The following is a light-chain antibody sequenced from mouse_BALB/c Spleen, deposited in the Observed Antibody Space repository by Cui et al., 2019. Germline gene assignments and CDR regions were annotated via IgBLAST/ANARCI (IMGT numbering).Light chain of an antibody. Sequence: QIVLTQSAAIMSASPGEKVTMTCSASSSVSYMYWYQQKPGSSPRLLIYDTSNLASGVPVRFSGSGSGTSYSLTISRMEAEDAATYYCQQWSSYPPTFGGGTKLEIK. CDR1: SSVSY. J-gene: IGKJ2*01. CDR2: DTS. V-gene: IGKV4-55*01. CDR3: QQWSSYPPT.